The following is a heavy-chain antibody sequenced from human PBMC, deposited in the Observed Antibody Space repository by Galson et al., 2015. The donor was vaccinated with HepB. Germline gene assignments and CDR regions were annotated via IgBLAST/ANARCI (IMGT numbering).Heavy chain of an antibody. Sequence: LSLTCTVSGGSISSSRYYWGWIRQPPGKGLEWIGSIYYSGSTYYNPSLKSRVTISVDTSKNQFSLKLSFVTAADTAVYYCARGILAVAYFDYWGQGTLVTVSS. CDR2: IYYSGST. V-gene: IGHV4-39*07. CDR1: GGSISSSRYY. D-gene: IGHD6-19*01. J-gene: IGHJ4*02. CDR3: ARGILAVAYFDY.